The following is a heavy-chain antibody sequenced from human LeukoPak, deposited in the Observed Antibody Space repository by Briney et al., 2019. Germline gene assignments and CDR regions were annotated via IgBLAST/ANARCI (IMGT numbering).Heavy chain of an antibody. Sequence: GGSLRLSCAVSGITLSNYGMSWIRQAPGKGLEWVAGISGSGGSTYYADFVKGRFTISRHTPKHTLQLQMNSLRAEDTALYFWAKRAVVIRVILVGFHKEAYYFESWGQGALVTVSS. CDR2: ISGSGGST. CDR1: GITLSNYG. V-gene: IGHV3-23*01. CDR3: AKRAVVIRVILVGFHKEAYYFES. D-gene: IGHD3/OR15-3a*01. J-gene: IGHJ4*02.